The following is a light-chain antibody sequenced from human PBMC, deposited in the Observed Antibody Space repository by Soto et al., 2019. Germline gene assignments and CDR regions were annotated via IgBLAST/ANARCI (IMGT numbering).Light chain of an antibody. CDR2: GAS. V-gene: IGKV3-20*01. Sequence: EIVLTQSPGTLSLSPGARAPLSCRASQSFTSRSLAWYQQKPGLAPRLLISGASNRAAGIPDRFSGSGSGTDFTLTISRLEPEDFAVYYCQQYDSSPRTFGQGTKVDIK. CDR3: QQYDSSPRT. J-gene: IGKJ1*01. CDR1: QSFTSRS.